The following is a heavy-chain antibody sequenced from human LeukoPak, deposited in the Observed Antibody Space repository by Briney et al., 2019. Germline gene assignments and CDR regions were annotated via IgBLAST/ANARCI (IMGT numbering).Heavy chain of an antibody. CDR1: GFTFSSYA. D-gene: IGHD3-22*01. J-gene: IGHJ4*02. CDR3: AARWGYSSGDY. V-gene: IGHV3-30-3*01. Sequence: GGSLRLSCAASGFTFSSYAMHWVRQAPGKGLEWVAVISYDGSNKYYADSVKGRFTISRDNSKNTLYLQMNSLRAEDTAVYYCAARWGYSSGDYWGQGTLVTVSS. CDR2: ISYDGSNK.